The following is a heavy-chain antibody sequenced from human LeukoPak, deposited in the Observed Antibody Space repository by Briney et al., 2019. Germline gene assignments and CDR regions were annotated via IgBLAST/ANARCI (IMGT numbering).Heavy chain of an antibody. Sequence: ASVKASCKASGYTFTSYDINWVRQATGQGLEWMGWMNPNSGNTGYAQKFQGRVTMTRNTSISTAYMELSSLRSEDTAVYYCARTHYDYVWGSYRFNWFDPWGQGTLVTVSS. V-gene: IGHV1-8*01. D-gene: IGHD3-16*02. CDR3: ARTHYDYVWGSYRFNWFDP. CDR1: GYTFTSYD. J-gene: IGHJ5*02. CDR2: MNPNSGNT.